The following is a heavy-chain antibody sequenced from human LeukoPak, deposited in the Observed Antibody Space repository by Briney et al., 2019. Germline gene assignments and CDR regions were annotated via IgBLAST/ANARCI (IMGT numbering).Heavy chain of an antibody. Sequence: GASVKVSCKASGYTFTSYYMHWVRQAPGQGLEWMGIINPSGGSTSYAQKFQGRVTMTRDTFTSTVYMELSSLRSEDTAVYYCARGAVPAAKDRNWFDPWGQGTLVTVSS. D-gene: IGHD2-2*01. CDR3: ARGAVPAAKDRNWFDP. V-gene: IGHV1-46*01. J-gene: IGHJ5*02. CDR1: GYTFTSYY. CDR2: INPSGGST.